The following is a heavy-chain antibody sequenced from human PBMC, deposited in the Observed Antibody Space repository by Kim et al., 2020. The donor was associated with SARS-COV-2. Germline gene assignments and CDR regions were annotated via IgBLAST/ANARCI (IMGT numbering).Heavy chain of an antibody. V-gene: IGHV3-21*01. Sequence: YYADSVKGRFTISRDNAKNSLYLQMNSLRAEDTAVYYCASTFSPLNAFDIWGQGTMVTVSS. J-gene: IGHJ3*02. CDR3: ASTFSPLNAFDI.